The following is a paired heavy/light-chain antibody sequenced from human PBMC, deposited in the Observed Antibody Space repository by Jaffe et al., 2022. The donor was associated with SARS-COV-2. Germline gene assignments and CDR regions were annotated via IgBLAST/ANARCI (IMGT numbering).Heavy chain of an antibody. J-gene: IGHJ4*02. V-gene: IGHV5-51*01. CDR3: ARLAYGDQYHFDY. CDR1: GYSFLSYW. Sequence: EVQLEQSGGEVKKPGESLKISCKGSGYSFLSYWVAWVRQMPGKGLEWMGIVSPVDSKTKYSPSFQGQVTMSTDKSVTTAYLHWNNLKSSDTAIYFCARLAYGDQYHFDYWGQGTLVSVSS. CDR2: VSPVDSKT. D-gene: IGHD4-17*01.
Light chain of an antibody. CDR1: SGSVSSSYY. CDR2: NTN. J-gene: IGLJ3*02. V-gene: IGLV8-61*01. Sequence: QTVVTQEPSFSVSPGGTVTLTCGLSSGSVSSSYYPSWYQQTPGQAPRTLIYNTNTRSSGVPDRFSGSILGNKAALTIRGAQADDECDYYCVLYLGSGTRVFGGGTKLTVL. CDR3: VLYLGSGTRV.